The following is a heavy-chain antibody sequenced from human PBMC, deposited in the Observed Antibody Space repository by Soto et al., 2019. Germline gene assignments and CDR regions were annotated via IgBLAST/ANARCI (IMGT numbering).Heavy chain of an antibody. CDR3: ARDNHYDFWCCSPPVYYYYGMDV. Sequence: SETLSLTCAVYGGSFSGYYWSWIRQPPGKGLEWIGEINHSGSTNYNPSLKSRVTISVDTSKNQFSLKLSSVTAADTAVYYCARDNHYDFWCCSPPVYYYYGMDVWGQGTTVTVSS. D-gene: IGHD3-3*01. J-gene: IGHJ6*02. CDR1: GGSFSGYY. V-gene: IGHV4-34*01. CDR2: INHSGST.